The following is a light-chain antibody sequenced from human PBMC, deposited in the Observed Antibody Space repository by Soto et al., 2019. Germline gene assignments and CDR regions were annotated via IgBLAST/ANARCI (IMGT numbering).Light chain of an antibody. CDR3: QHYGDSART. J-gene: IGKJ5*01. Sequence: EIVLTQSPGTLSLSPGERATLSCRASQSVSSSYLAWYQRKPGQAPRLLIYGASSRATGIPDRFSGGGSGTDFTLTISSLEPEDFAVYYCQHYGDSARTFGPGTRLEIK. CDR2: GAS. CDR1: QSVSSSY. V-gene: IGKV3-20*01.